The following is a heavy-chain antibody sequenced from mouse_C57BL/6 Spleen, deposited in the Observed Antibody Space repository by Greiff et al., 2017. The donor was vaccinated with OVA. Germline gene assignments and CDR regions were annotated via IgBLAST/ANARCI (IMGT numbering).Heavy chain of an antibody. CDR3: AKRKTAQATNYIDY. CDR2: IDPSDSYT. J-gene: IGHJ2*01. CDR1: GYTFTSYW. D-gene: IGHD3-2*02. Sequence: QVQLKQSGAELVMPGASVKLSCKASGYTFTSYWMHWVKQRPGQGLEWIGEIDPSDSYTNYNHKFKGKSTLPVDKSSSTAYMQLNRQTSEDSAVYYGAKRKTAQATNYIDYWGQGTTLTVSS. V-gene: IGHV1-69*01.